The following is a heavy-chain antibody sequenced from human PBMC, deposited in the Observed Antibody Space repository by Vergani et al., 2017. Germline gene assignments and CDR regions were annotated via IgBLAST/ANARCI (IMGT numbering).Heavy chain of an antibody. V-gene: IGHV4-34*01. Sequence: VQLLESGGGLVQPGGSLRLSCAASGFTFSSYAMSWVRQAPGKGLEWIGEINHSGSTNYNPSLKSRVTISVDTSKNQFSLKLSSVTAADTAVYYCARGSGEDWFDPWGQGTLVTVSS. CDR1: GFTFSSYA. J-gene: IGHJ5*02. CDR2: INHSGST. CDR3: ARGSGEDWFDP.